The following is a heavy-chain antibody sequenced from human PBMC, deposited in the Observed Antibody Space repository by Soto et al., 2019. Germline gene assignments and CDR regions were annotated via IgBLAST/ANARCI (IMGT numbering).Heavy chain of an antibody. D-gene: IGHD3-16*01. J-gene: IGHJ6*02. V-gene: IGHV1-69*01. CDR2: IIPIFGTA. CDR1: GGTFSSYA. Sequence: QVQLVQSGAEVKKPGSSVKVSCKASGGTFSSYAISWVRQAPGQGLEWMGGIIPIFGTANYAQKFQGRVTITEDETTSTAHMERRSLRSEVAAEYYCEGGGLPGWYYYGMDVWGQGTTVTGSS. CDR3: EGGGLPGWYYYGMDV.